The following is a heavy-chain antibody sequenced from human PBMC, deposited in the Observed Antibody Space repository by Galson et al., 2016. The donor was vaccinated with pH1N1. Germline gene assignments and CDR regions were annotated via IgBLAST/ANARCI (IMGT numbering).Heavy chain of an antibody. CDR3: ARYYCSSTTCYGGSEYYYGMDV. CDR2: INTNTGNP. CDR1: GYTFTSNA. J-gene: IGHJ6*02. D-gene: IGHD2-2*01. Sequence: SVKVSCKASGYTFTSNAMNWVRQAPGQGLEWMGWINTNTGNPTYAQGFTGRFVFSLDTSDSMAYLQISSLKAEDTAVYYCARYYCSSTTCYGGSEYYYGMDVWGQGTTDTVSS. V-gene: IGHV7-4-1*04.